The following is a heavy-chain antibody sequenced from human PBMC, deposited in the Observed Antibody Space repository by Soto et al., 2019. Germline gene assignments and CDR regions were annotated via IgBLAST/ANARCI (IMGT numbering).Heavy chain of an antibody. CDR3: ARDLCSGGSCYSGY. CDR2: IPYDGTSK. V-gene: IGHV3-30-3*01. J-gene: IGHJ4*02. D-gene: IGHD2-15*01. Sequence: QVQLVESGGGVVQPGRSLRLSCTASGFTFSSFAMHWVRQAPGKGLEWVAVIPYDGTSKYFADSVKGRFTISRDNSKNTLYLQMNSLRAEDTAVYFCARDLCSGGSCYSGYWGQGTLVTVSS. CDR1: GFTFSSFA.